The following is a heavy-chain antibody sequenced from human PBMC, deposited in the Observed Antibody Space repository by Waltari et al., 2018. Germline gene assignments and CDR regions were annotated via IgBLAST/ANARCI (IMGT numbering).Heavy chain of an antibody. CDR2: IYHSGSN. V-gene: IGHV4-38-2*01. D-gene: IGHD3-16*01. CDR1: GYSISSGYY. CDR3: ARVRDTYRGTFDY. Sequence: QVQLQESGPGLVKPSETLSLTCAVSGYSISSGYYWGWIRQPPGKGLEWIGSIYHSGSNYYNPSLKSRVTISVDTSKNQFSLKLSSVTAADTAVYYCARVRDTYRGTFDYWGQGTLVTVSS. J-gene: IGHJ4*02.